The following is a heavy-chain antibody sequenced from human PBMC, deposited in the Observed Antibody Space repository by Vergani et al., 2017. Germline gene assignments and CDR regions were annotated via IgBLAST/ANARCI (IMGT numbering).Heavy chain of an antibody. CDR2: ISWNSGSI. J-gene: IGHJ5*02. CDR3: AREKSLGMNWFDP. D-gene: IGHD1-26*01. Sequence: EVQLVESGGGLVQPGRSLRLSCAASGFTFDDYAMHWVRQAPGKGLEWVSGISWNSGSIGYADSVKGRFTISRDNAKNSLYLQMNSLRAEDTALYYCAREKSLGMNWFDPWGQGTLVTVSS. V-gene: IGHV3-9*01. CDR1: GFTFDDYA.